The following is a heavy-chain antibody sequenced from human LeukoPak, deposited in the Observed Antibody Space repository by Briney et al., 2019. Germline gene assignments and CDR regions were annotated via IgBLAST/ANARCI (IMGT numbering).Heavy chain of an antibody. J-gene: IGHJ6*03. Sequence: PGGSLRLSCVVSGFTFSSYGMHWVRQAPGKGLEWVSSISSSSSYIYYADSVKGRFTISRDNAKNSLYLQMNSLRAEDTALYYCARDREDTYLDVWGKGTTVTVSS. CDR1: GFTFSSYG. CDR3: ARDREDTYLDV. V-gene: IGHV3-21*04. CDR2: ISSSSSYI. D-gene: IGHD2-15*01.